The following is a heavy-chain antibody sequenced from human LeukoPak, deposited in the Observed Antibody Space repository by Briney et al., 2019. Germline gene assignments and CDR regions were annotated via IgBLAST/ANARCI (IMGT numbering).Heavy chain of an antibody. Sequence: GGSLRLSCAASAFTVSSNYMNWVRQVPGKGLEWISVIFSGGDTYYADSVKGRFTISRDNAKASLYLQMNSLRAEDTAVYYCARKLGYWSSTSCYAPFDYWGQGTLVTVSS. D-gene: IGHD2-2*01. CDR2: IFSGGDT. J-gene: IGHJ4*02. V-gene: IGHV3-53*01. CDR3: ARKLGYWSSTSCYAPFDY. CDR1: AFTVSSNY.